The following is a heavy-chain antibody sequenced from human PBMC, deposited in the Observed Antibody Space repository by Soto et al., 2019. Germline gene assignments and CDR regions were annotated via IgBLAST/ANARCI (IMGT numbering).Heavy chain of an antibody. D-gene: IGHD2-21*02. CDR1: GFTFSSYA. V-gene: IGHV3-30-3*01. Sequence: QVQLVESGGGVVQPGRSLRLSCAASGFTFSSYAMHWVRQAPGKGLEWVAVISYDGSNKYYADSVKGRFTISRDNSKNTLYMQMHSLRAYDTSVYYCARDHVAYCGCDCRTFDYWGHGTLVTVSS. J-gene: IGHJ4*01. CDR3: ARDHVAYCGCDCRTFDY. CDR2: ISYDGSNK.